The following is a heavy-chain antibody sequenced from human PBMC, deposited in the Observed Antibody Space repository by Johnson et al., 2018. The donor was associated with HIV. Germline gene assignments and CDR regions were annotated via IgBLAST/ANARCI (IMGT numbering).Heavy chain of an antibody. CDR2: IKSKTDGGTT. J-gene: IGHJ3*02. Sequence: EVQLVESGGGLVKPGGSLRLSCAASGFTFSNAWMSWVRQAPGKGLEWVGRIKSKTDGGTTDYAAPVKGRFTISRDDSKNTLYLQMNRLKTEDTAVYYCTKVFYDFWGGGYASFDIWGQGTMVTVSS. CDR1: GFTFSNAW. CDR3: TKVFYDFWGGGYASFDI. D-gene: IGHD3-3*01. V-gene: IGHV3-15*01.